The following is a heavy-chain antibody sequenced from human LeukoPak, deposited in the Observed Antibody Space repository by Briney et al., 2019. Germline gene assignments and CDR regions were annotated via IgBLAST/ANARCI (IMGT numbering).Heavy chain of an antibody. CDR2: IYHTGTT. CDR3: ARGEPSRSYYWWHFDL. V-gene: IGHV4-39*01. Sequence: SETLSLTCTVSGGSISSGTYYWDWIRQPPGKGLEWIGSIYHTGTTNYNPSLMSRATVSADTSKNQVSLSLTSVTAADTAVYYCARGEPSRSYYWWHFDLWGRGSLVTVSS. D-gene: IGHD1-26*01. J-gene: IGHJ2*01. CDR1: GGSISSGTYY.